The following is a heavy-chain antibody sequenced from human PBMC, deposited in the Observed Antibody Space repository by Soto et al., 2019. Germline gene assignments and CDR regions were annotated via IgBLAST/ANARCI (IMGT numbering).Heavy chain of an antibody. Sequence: PSETLSLTCAVSGYPISSGYYWGWIRQPPGKGLEWIGSIYHSGSTYYNPSLKSRVTISVDTSKNQFSLKLSSVTAADTAVYYCARDGGGGCSGGSCYYYYGMDVWGQGTTVTVSS. CDR1: GYPISSGYY. V-gene: IGHV4-38-2*02. D-gene: IGHD2-15*01. CDR3: ARDGGGGCSGGSCYYYYGMDV. CDR2: IYHSGST. J-gene: IGHJ6*02.